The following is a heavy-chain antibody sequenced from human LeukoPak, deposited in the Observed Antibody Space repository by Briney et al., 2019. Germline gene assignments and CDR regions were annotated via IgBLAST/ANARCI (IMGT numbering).Heavy chain of an antibody. CDR1: RLTFSSNA. D-gene: IGHD3-16*01. CDR3: AKRGSTYANWYFDL. Sequence: PGGSLRLSCAASRLTFSSNAMSWVRQAPGKGLEWVSGISNSASRTYYADSVKGRFTISRDNSKNTLYLQMNSLRAEDTAVYYCAKRGSTYANWYFDLWGRGTLVTVSS. V-gene: IGHV3-23*01. CDR2: ISNSASRT. J-gene: IGHJ2*01.